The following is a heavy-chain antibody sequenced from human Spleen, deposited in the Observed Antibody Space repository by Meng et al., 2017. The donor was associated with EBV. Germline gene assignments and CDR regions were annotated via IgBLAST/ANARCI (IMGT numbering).Heavy chain of an antibody. V-gene: IGHV1-8*01. J-gene: IGHJ4*02. Sequence: QVQPVQSGAEAKKPXAPVKVSCKASGYTLPDYDRNWVRQAPGQGLEWMGWMTPNTGNTGPAQKFKGRVTMTRDTSISTAYMELSSLTSEDTAIYYCARGTTVTNPLDHWGQGKLVTVSS. CDR1: GYTLPDYD. CDR3: ARGTTVTNPLDH. CDR2: MTPNTGNT. D-gene: IGHD4-17*01.